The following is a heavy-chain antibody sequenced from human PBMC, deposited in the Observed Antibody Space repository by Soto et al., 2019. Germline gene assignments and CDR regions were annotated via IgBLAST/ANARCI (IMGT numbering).Heavy chain of an antibody. V-gene: IGHV3-9*01. CDR2: VSWNSGNI. D-gene: IGHD5-18*01. J-gene: IGHJ4*02. CDR3: AKPQSGGYSYGYGFYYFDY. CDR1: GFTFDDYA. Sequence: GGSLRLSCAASGFTFDDYAMHWVRQAPGKGLEWVSGVSWNSGNIGYADSVKGRFTISRDNAKNSLYLQMNSLRVEDTALYYCAKPQSGGYSYGYGFYYFDYWGQGA.